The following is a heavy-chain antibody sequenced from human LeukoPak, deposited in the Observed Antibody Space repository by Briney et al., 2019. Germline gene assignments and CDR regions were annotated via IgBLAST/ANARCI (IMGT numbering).Heavy chain of an antibody. V-gene: IGHV4-4*07. CDR1: GGSISYYY. CDR2: IYSSGST. D-gene: IGHD6-19*01. J-gene: IGHJ4*02. CDR3: ARTKAVAGEPFDY. Sequence: SETLSLTCTVSGGSISYYYWRWIRQPAGKGLEWIGRIYSSGSTNYNPSLKSRVTMSVDTSKNQFSLKLSSVTAADTAVYYGARTKAVAGEPFDYWGQGTLVTVSS.